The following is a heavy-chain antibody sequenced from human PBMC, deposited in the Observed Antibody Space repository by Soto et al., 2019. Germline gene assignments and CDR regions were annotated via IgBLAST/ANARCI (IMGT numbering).Heavy chain of an antibody. V-gene: IGHV3-64D*06. CDR1: GFTFSSYA. CDR3: VKATYCSGGSCYSPDWFDP. J-gene: IGHJ5*02. D-gene: IGHD2-15*01. Sequence: GGSLRPSCSASGFTFSSYAMHWVRQAPGKGLEYVSAISSNGGSTYYADSVKGRFTISRDNSKNTLYLQMSSLRAEDTAVYYCVKATYCSGGSCYSPDWFDPWGQGTLVTVS. CDR2: ISSNGGST.